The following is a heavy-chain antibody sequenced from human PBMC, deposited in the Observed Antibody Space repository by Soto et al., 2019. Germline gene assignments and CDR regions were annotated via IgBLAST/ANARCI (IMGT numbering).Heavy chain of an antibody. V-gene: IGHV4-30-4*01. CDR3: ASLRCSGNNCFRWFDP. CDR2: IYYSGTT. D-gene: IGHD2-8*02. Sequence: QMQLQESGPGLVKPSQTLSLTCTVSGGSISSGDFYWNWIRQPPGKGLEWIGFIYYSGTTYYNPSLKRRLTISIDTSKNQFSLTLSSVTAADTAVYYCASLRCSGNNCFRWFDPWGLGTLVTVSS. CDR1: GGSISSGDFY. J-gene: IGHJ5*02.